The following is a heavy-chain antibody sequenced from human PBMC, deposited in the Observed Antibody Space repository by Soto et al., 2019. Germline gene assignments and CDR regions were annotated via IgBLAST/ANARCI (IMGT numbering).Heavy chain of an antibody. Sequence: SETLSLTCTVSGGSISSGGYYWSWIRQHPGKGLEWIGYIYYSGSTYYNPSLKSRVTISVDTSKNQFSLKPSSVTAAGTAVYYCARGNYYGSVINWFDPWGQGTLVTVSS. CDR3: ARGNYYGSVINWFDP. J-gene: IGHJ5*02. D-gene: IGHD3-10*01. CDR1: GGSISSGGYY. V-gene: IGHV4-31*03. CDR2: IYYSGST.